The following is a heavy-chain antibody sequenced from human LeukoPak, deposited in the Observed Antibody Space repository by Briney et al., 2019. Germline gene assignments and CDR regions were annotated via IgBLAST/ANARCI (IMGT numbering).Heavy chain of an antibody. J-gene: IGHJ4*02. D-gene: IGHD3-10*01. CDR3: AREGYYGSGRLNPFDY. CDR1: AGSISSGSYY. Sequence: SETLSLTCTVSAGSISSGSYYWSWIRQPAGKGLEWIGRIYTSGSTNYNPSLKSRVTISVDTSKNQFSLKLSSVTAADTAVYYCAREGYYGSGRLNPFDYWGQGTLVTVSP. CDR2: IYTSGST. V-gene: IGHV4-61*02.